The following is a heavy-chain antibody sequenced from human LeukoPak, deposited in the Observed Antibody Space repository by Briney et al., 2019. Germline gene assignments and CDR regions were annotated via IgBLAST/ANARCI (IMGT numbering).Heavy chain of an antibody. J-gene: IGHJ4*02. D-gene: IGHD3-10*01. V-gene: IGHV4-34*01. CDR1: GGSLSGYY. CDR3: ARHGSMVRGVITH. Sequence: PSETLSLTCAVYGGSLSGYYWSWIRQPPGKGLEWIGEINHSGSTNYNPSLKSRVTISVDTSKNQFSLKLSSVTAADTAVYYCARHGSMVRGVITHWGQGTLVTVSS. CDR2: INHSGST.